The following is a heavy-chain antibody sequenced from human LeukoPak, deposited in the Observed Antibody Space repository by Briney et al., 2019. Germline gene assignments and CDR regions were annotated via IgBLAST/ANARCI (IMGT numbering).Heavy chain of an antibody. CDR2: IYTSGST. D-gene: IGHD3-22*01. J-gene: IGHJ3*02. CDR1: GGSISSYY. Sequence: SETLSLTCTVSGGSISSYYWSWIRQPAGKGLEWIGRIYTSGSTNYNPSLKSRVTMSVDTSKNQFSLKLSSVTAADTAVYYCARDYDSSGYKYDAFDIWGQGTMVTVSS. V-gene: IGHV4-4*07. CDR3: ARDYDSSGYKYDAFDI.